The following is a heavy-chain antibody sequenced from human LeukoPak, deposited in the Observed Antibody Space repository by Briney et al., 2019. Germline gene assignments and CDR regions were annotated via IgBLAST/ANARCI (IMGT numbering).Heavy chain of an antibody. D-gene: IGHD3-22*01. Sequence: SETLSLPCTVSGSSISSYYWSWIRKPPGKALEGIGYIYYRWSPHYNPSRKSHVTILVDAAKNQFSLKLSSVTAADTAVYYCAREGYYDSGMDVWGQGTTVTVSS. CDR2: IYYRWSP. CDR1: GSSISSYY. J-gene: IGHJ6*02. V-gene: IGHV4-59*01. CDR3: AREGYYDSGMDV.